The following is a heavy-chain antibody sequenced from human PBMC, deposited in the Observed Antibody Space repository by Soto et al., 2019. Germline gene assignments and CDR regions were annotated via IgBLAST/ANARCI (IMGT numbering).Heavy chain of an antibody. Sequence: QVQLQESGPGLVKPSETLSLTCTVSGGSISSYYWSWIRQPAGKGLEWIGRIYTSGSTNYNPSLKSRVTVSVDTSKNLFSLKLSSVTAADTAVYYCAREKVGATREVDYYYYGMDVWGQGTTVTVSS. V-gene: IGHV4-4*07. CDR1: GGSISSYY. D-gene: IGHD1-26*01. CDR2: IYTSGST. J-gene: IGHJ6*02. CDR3: AREKVGATREVDYYYYGMDV.